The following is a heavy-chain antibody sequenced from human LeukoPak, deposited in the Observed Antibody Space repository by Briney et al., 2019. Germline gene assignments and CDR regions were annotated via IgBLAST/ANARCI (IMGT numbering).Heavy chain of an antibody. V-gene: IGHV1-69*04. J-gene: IGHJ4*02. CDR3: ARGGSVAGTSGYDY. Sequence: VASVKVSCKASGGTFSSYAISWVRQAPGQGLEWMGRIIPILGIANYAQEFQGRVTITADKSTSTAYMELSSLRSEDTAVYYCARGGSVAGTSGYDYWGQGTLVTVSS. CDR2: IIPILGIA. CDR1: GGTFSSYA. D-gene: IGHD6-19*01.